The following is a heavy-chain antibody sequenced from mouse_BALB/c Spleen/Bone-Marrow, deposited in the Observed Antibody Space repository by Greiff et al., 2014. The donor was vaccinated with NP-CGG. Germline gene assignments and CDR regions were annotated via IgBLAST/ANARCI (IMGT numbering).Heavy chain of an antibody. CDR1: GFTFSDYC. D-gene: IGHD2-1*01. Sequence: EVKLVESGGGLVQPGGSLKLSCATSGFTFSDYCMYWVRQTPEKRLEWVAYISNGGGSTYYPDTVKGRFTISRDNAKNTLYLQMSRLKSEDTAMYYCARHLYGNYGAMDYWGQGTSVTVSS. CDR3: ARHLYGNYGAMDY. CDR2: ISNGGGST. J-gene: IGHJ4*01. V-gene: IGHV5-12*02.